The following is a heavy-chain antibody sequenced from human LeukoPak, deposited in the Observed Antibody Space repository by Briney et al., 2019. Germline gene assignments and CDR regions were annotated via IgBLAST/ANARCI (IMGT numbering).Heavy chain of an antibody. CDR2: IYYSGST. CDR3: AESRGYYYYCMDV. Sequence: SETLSLTCTVSGGSISSSSYYWGWIRQPPGKGLEWIGSIYYSGSTYYNPSLKSRVTISVDTSKNQFSLKLSSVTAADTAVYYCAESRGYYYYCMDVWGKGTTVTVSS. J-gene: IGHJ6*03. V-gene: IGHV4-39*07. D-gene: IGHD3-10*01. CDR1: GGSISSSSYY.